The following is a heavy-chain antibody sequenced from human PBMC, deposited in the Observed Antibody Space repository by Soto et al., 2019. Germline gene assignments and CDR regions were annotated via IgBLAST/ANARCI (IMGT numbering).Heavy chain of an antibody. J-gene: IGHJ4*02. CDR1: GASISRDH. D-gene: IGHD2-8*02. Sequence: QVQLQESGPELVKASETLSLTCSVSGASISRDHWNWIRQPPGKGLEWIGDYSGSTNYNPSLKSPLTISVDTSKNQFSLTLKSVTAADTAVYFCATYFTGAGGRGQWGQGTLVTVSS. V-gene: IGHV4-59*08. CDR3: ATYFTGAGGRGQ. CDR2: DYSGST.